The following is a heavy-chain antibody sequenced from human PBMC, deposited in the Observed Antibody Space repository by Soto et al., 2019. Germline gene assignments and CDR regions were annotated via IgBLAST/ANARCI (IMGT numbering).Heavy chain of an antibody. V-gene: IGHV3-30-3*01. CDR2: ISYDGSNK. J-gene: IGHJ4*02. D-gene: IGHD4-4*01. CDR1: GFTFSSYA. CDR3: ARDFQYSILSI. Sequence: LRLSCAASGFTFSSYAMHWVRQAPGKGLEWVAVISYDGSNKYYADSVKGRFTISRDNSKNTLYLQMNSLRAEDTAVYYCARDFQYSILSIWGQGTLVTVSS.